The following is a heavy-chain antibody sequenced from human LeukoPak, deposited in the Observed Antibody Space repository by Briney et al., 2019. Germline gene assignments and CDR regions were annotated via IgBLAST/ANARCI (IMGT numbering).Heavy chain of an antibody. Sequence: GASVKVSCKASGYTFTSYYMHWVRQAPGQGLEWTGIINPSGGSTSSAQKFQGRVTMTRDTSTSTVYMELSSLRSEDTAVYYCARIKTGHHDAFDIWGQGTMVTVSS. V-gene: IGHV1-46*01. CDR1: GYTFTSYY. J-gene: IGHJ3*02. CDR3: ARIKTGHHDAFDI. D-gene: IGHD1-1*01. CDR2: INPSGGST.